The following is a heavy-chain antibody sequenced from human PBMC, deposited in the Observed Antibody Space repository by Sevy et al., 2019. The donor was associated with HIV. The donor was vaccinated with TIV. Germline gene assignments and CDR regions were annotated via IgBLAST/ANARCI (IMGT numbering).Heavy chain of an antibody. D-gene: IGHD2-15*01. J-gene: IGHJ6*02. V-gene: IGHV3-30*18. CDR2: ISYDSTYK. Sequence: GGSLRLSCAASGFNFNNYGMNWVRQTPGKGLEWVAVISYDSTYKFFTDSVKGRFSISRDNSKNTVDLQLNGLRPEDTAGYYCAKDLKQFWPQDSYYGMDVWGLGTTVTVSS. CDR3: AKDLKQFWPQDSYYGMDV. CDR1: GFNFNNYG.